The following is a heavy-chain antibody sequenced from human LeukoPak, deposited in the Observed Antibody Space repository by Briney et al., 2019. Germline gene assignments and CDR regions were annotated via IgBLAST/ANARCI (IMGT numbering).Heavy chain of an antibody. J-gene: IGHJ4*02. CDR3: AIGASGYSSSWSLKFDY. CDR2: INPNSSGT. V-gene: IGHV1-2*02. D-gene: IGHD6-13*01. CDR1: GYTFTGYY. Sequence: GASVKVSCKASGYTFTGYYMHSVRQAPGQPLEWMGWINPNSSGTKHAQKFQGRVTMTRDTSISTAYMELSRLRSDDTAVYYCAIGASGYSSSWSLKFDYWGQGTLVTVSS.